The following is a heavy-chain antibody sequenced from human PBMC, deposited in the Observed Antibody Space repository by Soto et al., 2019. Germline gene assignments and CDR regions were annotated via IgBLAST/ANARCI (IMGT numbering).Heavy chain of an antibody. V-gene: IGHV3-30*03. CDR2: ISYDGSLQ. CDR3: VSDRGYGHASVPYS. J-gene: IGHJ4*02. D-gene: IGHD5-18*01. Sequence: QAQLVESGGGVVQPGRSLRLSCAASGFAFSSYGMHWVRQAPGTGLEWVAVISYDGSLQHYADSVKGRFTISRDNSKNMVLLQMSRLRAEDTAVYYCVSDRGYGHASVPYSWGQGTLVRVSS. CDR1: GFAFSSYG.